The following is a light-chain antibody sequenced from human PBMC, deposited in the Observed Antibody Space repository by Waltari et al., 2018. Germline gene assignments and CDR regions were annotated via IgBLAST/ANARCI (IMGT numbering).Light chain of an antibody. J-gene: IGLJ2*01. CDR1: NSNIGSNT. CDR2: SNN. Sequence: QSVLAQPPSASGTPGQRITISCSGSNSNIGSNTVNWYQQFPGTAPRLPIYSNNQRPSGVPDRFSASKSGSSAALASYGLHSEDEADYYCSTWDDRLTGVVFGGGTKVTVL. CDR3: STWDDRLTGVV. V-gene: IGLV1-44*01.